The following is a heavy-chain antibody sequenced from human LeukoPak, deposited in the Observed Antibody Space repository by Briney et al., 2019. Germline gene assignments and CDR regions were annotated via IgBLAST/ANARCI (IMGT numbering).Heavy chain of an antibody. Sequence: SETLSLTCAVYGGSFSGYYWSWIRQPPGKGLEWIGEINHSGSTNYNPSLKSRVTISVDTSKNQFSLKLSSVTAADTAVYYCAKSLRGSYYYDSSGYYYYYYGMGVWDQGTTVTVSS. CDR1: GGSFSGYY. CDR2: INHSGST. J-gene: IGHJ6*02. CDR3: AKSLRGSYYYDSSGYYYYYYGMGV. V-gene: IGHV4-34*01. D-gene: IGHD3-22*01.